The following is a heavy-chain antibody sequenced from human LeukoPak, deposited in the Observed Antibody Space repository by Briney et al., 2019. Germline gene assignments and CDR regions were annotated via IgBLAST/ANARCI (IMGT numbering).Heavy chain of an antibody. V-gene: IGHV3-23*01. CDR3: ARATGYSYGHDAFDI. D-gene: IGHD5-18*01. CDR2: ITNSGGST. J-gene: IGHJ3*02. Sequence: GGSLRLSCAASGFTFSSYAMSWARQAPGKGLEWVSAITNSGGSTYYADSVKGRFTISRDNAENSPYLQMNSLRAEDTAVYYCARATGYSYGHDAFDIWGQGTMVTVSS. CDR1: GFTFSSYA.